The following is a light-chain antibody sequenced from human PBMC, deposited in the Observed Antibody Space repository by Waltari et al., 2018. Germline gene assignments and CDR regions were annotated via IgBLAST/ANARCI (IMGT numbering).Light chain of an antibody. CDR2: GAS. J-gene: IGKJ4*01. CDR3: QQYNNWPPDLT. V-gene: IGKV3-15*01. CDR1: QIVSSN. Sequence: EIVMTQSPATLSVSPGERATLSCRASQIVSSNLAWYQQKPGQAPRLLIYGASTRATGIPARFSGSGSGTEFTLTISSMQSEDFAVYYCQQYNNWPPDLTFGGGTKVEIK.